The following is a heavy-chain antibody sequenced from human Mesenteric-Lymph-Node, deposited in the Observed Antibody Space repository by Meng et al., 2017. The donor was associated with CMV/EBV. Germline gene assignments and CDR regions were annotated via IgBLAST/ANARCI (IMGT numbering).Heavy chain of an antibody. V-gene: IGHV3-48*03. Sequence: GESLRLSCAASGFTFGSFEMNWVRQAPGKGLEWVSYISSSGSTIYYADSVKGRFTISRDNAKNSLYLQMNSLRAEDTAVYYCARDLGSSSDYWGQGTLVTVSS. CDR2: ISSSGSTI. CDR1: GFTFGSFE. J-gene: IGHJ4*02. D-gene: IGHD6-6*01. CDR3: ARDLGSSSDY.